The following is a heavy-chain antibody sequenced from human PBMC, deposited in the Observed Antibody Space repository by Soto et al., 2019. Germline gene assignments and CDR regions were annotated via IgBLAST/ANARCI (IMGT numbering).Heavy chain of an antibody. J-gene: IGHJ4*02. CDR2: ISGDGRLT. D-gene: IGHD2-15*01. V-gene: IGHV3-74*01. CDR3: ARVGGGRGNFEY. CDR1: GFTFSNYW. Sequence: GGSLRLSCGASGFTFSNYWLHWIRQAPGEGLVWVSRISGDGRLTRFADSVKGRFTIYRDNAKNKLHLQMDSLRVEDTAVYSCARVGGGRGNFEYWGQGA.